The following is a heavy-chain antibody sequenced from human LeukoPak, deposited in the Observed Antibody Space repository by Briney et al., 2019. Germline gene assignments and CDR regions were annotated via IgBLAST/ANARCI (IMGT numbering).Heavy chain of an antibody. D-gene: IGHD6-6*01. CDR3: ARAYNSSYFDY. V-gene: IGHV4-34*01. J-gene: IGHJ4*02. CDR2: INHSGST. CDR1: GGSFSGYY. Sequence: SETLSLTCAVYGGSFSGYYWSWIRQPPGKGLEWIGEINHSGSTNYNPSLKSRVTISVDTSKNQFSLKLSSVTAADTAVYYCARAYNSSYFDYWGQGTLVTVSS.